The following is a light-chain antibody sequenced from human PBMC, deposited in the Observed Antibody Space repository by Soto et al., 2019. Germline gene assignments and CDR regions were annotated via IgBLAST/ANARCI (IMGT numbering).Light chain of an antibody. CDR1: QSVSSN. CDR3: QQYNNWPTWT. CDR2: GAS. Sequence: EIVMTQSPPTLSLSPGERATLSCRASQSVSSNLAWYQQIPGQAPRLLIYGASTRATGIPARFSGSGSGTEFTLTISSLQSEDFAVYYCQQYNNWPTWTFGQGTKVDI. V-gene: IGKV3-15*01. J-gene: IGKJ1*01.